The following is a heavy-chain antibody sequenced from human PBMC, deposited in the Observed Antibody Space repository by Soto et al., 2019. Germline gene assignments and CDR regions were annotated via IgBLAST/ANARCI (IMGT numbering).Heavy chain of an antibody. CDR3: TKADYYYDSSAYYSWFDP. CDR2: ITSKAYGGTT. CDR1: GFNFGDYA. Sequence: GGSLRLSCTVSGFNFGDYALSWVRQAPGKGLEGVGFITSKAYGGTTEYAASVKARFTISRDDSKSIAYLQMNSLKTEDTAVYYGTKADYYYDSSAYYSWFDPWGQGTLVTVSS. J-gene: IGHJ5*02. D-gene: IGHD3-22*01. V-gene: IGHV3-49*04.